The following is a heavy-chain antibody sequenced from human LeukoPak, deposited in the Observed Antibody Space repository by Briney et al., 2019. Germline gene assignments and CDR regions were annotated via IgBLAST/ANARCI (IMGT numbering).Heavy chain of an antibody. J-gene: IGHJ4*02. D-gene: IGHD3-10*01. V-gene: IGHV3-48*01. Sequence: GGSLRLSCAASGFTFSSYSMNWVRQAPGKGLEWVSYISGRSSTKYYADSVRGRFTISRDNAENSLYLQMNSLRVEDTAVYYCARVRLDSGTYSLYYWGQGTLVTVSS. CDR3: ARVRLDSGTYSLYY. CDR2: ISGRSSTK. CDR1: GFTFSSYS.